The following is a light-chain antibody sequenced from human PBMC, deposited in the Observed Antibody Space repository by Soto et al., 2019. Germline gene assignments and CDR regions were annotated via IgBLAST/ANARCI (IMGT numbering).Light chain of an antibody. CDR2: DAS. CDR3: QQRSSWPWT. V-gene: IGKV3-11*01. CDR1: QSVSSY. J-gene: IGKJ1*01. Sequence: EIVLTQSPATLSLSPGERATLSCRASQSVSSYLAWYQQKPGQAPRLLIYDASNRATGIPARFGGSGSGTDFTLTISSLEPEDFAVYYCQQRSSWPWTFGQGTEVEIK.